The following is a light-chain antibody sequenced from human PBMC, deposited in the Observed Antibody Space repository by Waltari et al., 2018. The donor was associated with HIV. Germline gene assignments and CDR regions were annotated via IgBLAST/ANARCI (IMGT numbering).Light chain of an antibody. Sequence: IVLTQPPLSSPVTLGQPASISCRSSQTLVHDDGRTYLSWLHQRPGQPPRLLIYKVSDRFSGVPDSFSSSRAQTEFTLKITSIEPDDVGVFYCMQTTQFPYTFGQGTKLEI. CDR2: KVS. CDR3: MQTTQFPYT. CDR1: QTLVHDDGRTY. J-gene: IGKJ2*01. V-gene: IGKV2-24*01.